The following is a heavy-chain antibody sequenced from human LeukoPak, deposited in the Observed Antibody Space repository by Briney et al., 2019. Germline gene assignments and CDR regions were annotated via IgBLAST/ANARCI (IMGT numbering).Heavy chain of an antibody. CDR3: ARPKISGNYWQGANAFDI. CDR2: IYPGDSDT. V-gene: IGHV5-51*01. CDR1: GYSLTNYW. D-gene: IGHD1-26*01. J-gene: IGHJ3*02. Sequence: GESLKISCKGSGYSLTNYWIGWVRQMPGKGLEWMGIIYPGDSDTKYSPSFQGQVTISADKSISTAYLQWSSLKASDTAMYYCARPKISGNYWQGANAFDIWGQGTMATVSS.